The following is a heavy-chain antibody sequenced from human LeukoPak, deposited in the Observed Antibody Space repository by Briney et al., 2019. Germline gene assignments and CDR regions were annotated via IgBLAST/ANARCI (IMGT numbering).Heavy chain of an antibody. J-gene: IGHJ5*02. Sequence: ASVKVSCKASGYTFTSYDINWVRQATGQGLEWMGWMNPNSGNTGYAQKFQGRVTMTRNTSISTAYMELSSLRSEDTAVYYCARVKISRYRVRYNWFDPWGQGTLVTVSS. CDR3: ARVKISRYRVRYNWFDP. CDR2: MNPNSGNT. CDR1: GYTFTSYD. D-gene: IGHD3-3*01. V-gene: IGHV1-8*01.